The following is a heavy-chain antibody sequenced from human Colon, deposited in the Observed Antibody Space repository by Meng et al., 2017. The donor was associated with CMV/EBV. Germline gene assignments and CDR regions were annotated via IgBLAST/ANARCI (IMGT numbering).Heavy chain of an antibody. CDR1: GFNESDGC. CDR3: ATGGAQYYNC. CDR2: IRRKSAGGTT. D-gene: IGHD4/OR15-4a*01. J-gene: IGHJ4*02. Sequence: AASGFNESDGCINWVRQVPGKGLEWVGRIRRKSAGGTTDYAAPVKGKFTISRDDSKDMFYLQMSSLRIEDTAMYYCATGGAQYYNCWGQGALVTVSS. V-gene: IGHV3-15*07.